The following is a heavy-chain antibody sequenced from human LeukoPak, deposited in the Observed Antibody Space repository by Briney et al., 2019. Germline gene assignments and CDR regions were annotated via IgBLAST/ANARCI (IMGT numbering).Heavy chain of an antibody. Sequence: GGSLRLSCAASGFNYSSYGMHWVRQAPGKGLEWVAVIWYDGSNKYYADSVKGRFTISRDNSKNTLYLQMNSLRAEDTAVYYCARDGLGKWCSSTSCNFGYWRQGTLVTVSS. D-gene: IGHD2-2*01. CDR3: ARDGLGKWCSSTSCNFGY. J-gene: IGHJ4*02. V-gene: IGHV3-33*01. CDR2: IWYDGSNK. CDR1: GFNYSSYG.